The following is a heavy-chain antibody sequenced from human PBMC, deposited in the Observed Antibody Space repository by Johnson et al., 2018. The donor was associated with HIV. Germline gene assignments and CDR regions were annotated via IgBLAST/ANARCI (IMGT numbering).Heavy chain of an antibody. CDR2: IYRGGST. CDR1: GFTVSSNY. D-gene: IGHD4-23*01. CDR3: ASPGTVVTGLAFDI. V-gene: IGHV3-66*02. J-gene: IGHJ3*02. Sequence: VQLVESGGGLVQPGGSLRLSCAASGFTVSSNYMSWVRQAPGKGLEWVSVIYRGGSTYYADSVKGRFTISRDNSKNTLYLQMNSLRAEDTAVYYCASPGTVVTGLAFDIWGQGTVVTVSS.